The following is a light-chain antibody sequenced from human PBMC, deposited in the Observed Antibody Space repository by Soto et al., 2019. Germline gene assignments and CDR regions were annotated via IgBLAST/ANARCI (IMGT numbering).Light chain of an antibody. CDR3: SSYTDTSTFV. J-gene: IGLJ1*01. Sequence: QSALTQPASVSGYLGQSITISCTGTSSDVGGYNYVSWYQHHPGRAPKLLIYEANIRPSGVSSHFSGSKSGNTASLTIAGLQAEDEADYYCSSYTDTSTFVFGTGTKVTVL. CDR1: SSDVGGYNY. CDR2: EAN. V-gene: IGLV2-14*01.